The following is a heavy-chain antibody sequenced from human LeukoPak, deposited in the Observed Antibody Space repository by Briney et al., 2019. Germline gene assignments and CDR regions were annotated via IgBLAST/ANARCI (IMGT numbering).Heavy chain of an antibody. V-gene: IGHV3-48*03. CDR3: ARDPHIPGGVRFDP. J-gene: IGHJ5*02. CDR1: GLTFSSYE. Sequence: GGSLRLSCAASGLTFSSYEMNWVRQAPGKGLEWVSYISSSGSTIYYADSVKGRFTISRDNAKNSLYLQMNSLRSDDTAVYYCARDPHIPGGVRFDPWGQGTLVTVSS. CDR2: ISSSGSTI. D-gene: IGHD2-21*01.